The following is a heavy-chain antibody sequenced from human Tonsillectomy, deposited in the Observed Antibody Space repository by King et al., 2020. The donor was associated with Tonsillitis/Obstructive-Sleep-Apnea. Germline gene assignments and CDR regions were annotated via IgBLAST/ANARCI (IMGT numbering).Heavy chain of an antibody. J-gene: IGHJ3*02. V-gene: IGHV3-20*04. D-gene: IGHD3-22*01. CDR1: GFTFDDYG. CDR2: INWNGGNT. Sequence: VQLVESGGGVVRPGGSLRLSCAASGFTFDDYGMSWVRQAPGKGLEWVSVINWNGGNTGYADSVKGRFTISRDNTKNSLYMQMNSLRASDTALYYFARLVGFYDCSCKFKAFYICGQGRKVTVSS. CDR3: ARLVGFYDCSCKFKAFYI.